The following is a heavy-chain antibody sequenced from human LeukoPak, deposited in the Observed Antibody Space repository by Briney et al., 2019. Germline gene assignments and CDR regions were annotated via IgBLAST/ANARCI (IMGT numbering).Heavy chain of an antibody. CDR3: AKAPFCSGGSCYKTFDY. CDR1: GYTFTSYD. J-gene: IGHJ4*02. D-gene: IGHD2-15*01. CDR2: INPNSGGT. Sequence: GASVKVSCKASGYTFTSYDINWVRQATGQGLEWMGWINPNSGGTNYAQKFQGRVTMTRDTSISTAYMELSRLRSDDTAVYYCAKAPFCSGGSCYKTFDYWGQGTLVTVSS. V-gene: IGHV1-2*02.